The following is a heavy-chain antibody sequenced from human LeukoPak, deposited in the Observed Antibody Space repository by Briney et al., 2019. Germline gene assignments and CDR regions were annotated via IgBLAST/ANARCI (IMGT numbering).Heavy chain of an antibody. CDR2: IYYSGSP. CDR1: GGSISNNNYY. Sequence: SETLSLTCTVSGGSISNNNYYWAWIRQPPGKGLECIGSIYYSGSPYYNPSLKSRFTISVDTSKNQFSLKLTSVTAADTAMYYCARRDGYNSLYFDFWGQGTLVTVSS. J-gene: IGHJ4*02. CDR3: ARRDGYNSLYFDF. V-gene: IGHV4-39*07. D-gene: IGHD5-24*01.